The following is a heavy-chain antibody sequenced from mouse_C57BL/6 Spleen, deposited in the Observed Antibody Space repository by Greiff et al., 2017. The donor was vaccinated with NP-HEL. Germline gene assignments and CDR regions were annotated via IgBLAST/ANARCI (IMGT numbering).Heavy chain of an antibody. CDR2: INPGSGGT. J-gene: IGHJ4*01. D-gene: IGHD1-1*01. CDR3: ARPTSGSSHGYAMDY. CDR1: GYAFTNYL. Sequence: QVQLKQSGAELVRPGTSVKVSCKASGYAFTNYLIEWVKQRPGQGLEWIGVINPGSGGTNYNEKFKGKATLTADKSSSTAYMQLSSLTSEDSAVYFCARPTSGSSHGYAMDYWGQGTSVTVSS. V-gene: IGHV1-54*01.